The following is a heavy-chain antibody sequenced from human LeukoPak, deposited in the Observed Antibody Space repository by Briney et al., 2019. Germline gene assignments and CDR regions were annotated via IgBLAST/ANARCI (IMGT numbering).Heavy chain of an antibody. CDR2: INHSGST. D-gene: IGHD2-2*01. V-gene: IGHV4-34*01. CDR1: GGSFSGYY. J-gene: IGHJ3*02. CDR3: ARPGNDVVVVPAAMNDAFDI. Sequence: SESLSLTCAVYGGSFSGYYWSWIRQPPGKGLEWIGEINHSGSTNYNPSLKSRVTISVDTSKNQFSLKLSSVTAADTAVYYCARPGNDVVVVPAAMNDAFDIWGQGTMVTVSS.